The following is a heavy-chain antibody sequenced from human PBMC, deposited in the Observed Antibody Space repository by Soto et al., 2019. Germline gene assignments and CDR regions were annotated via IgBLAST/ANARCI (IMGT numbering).Heavy chain of an antibody. Sequence: VQLLESGGGLVQPGGSLRLSCAASGFTFSKYDMSWVRQAPGKGLEWVSGMSNSGSRTYYADSVKGRFIISRDNSTNTLYMQMNSLRPEDTAVSYCAKAYFDILTGYLGDYLGQGTLVSVSS. J-gene: IGHJ4*02. V-gene: IGHV3-23*01. CDR3: AKAYFDILTGYLGDY. CDR1: GFTFSKYD. D-gene: IGHD3-9*01. CDR2: MSNSGSRT.